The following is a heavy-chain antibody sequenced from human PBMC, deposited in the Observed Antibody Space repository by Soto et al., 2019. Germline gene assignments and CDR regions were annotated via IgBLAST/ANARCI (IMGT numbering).Heavy chain of an antibody. J-gene: IGHJ6*02. V-gene: IGHV1-69*13. D-gene: IGHD1-1*01. CDR1: GGTFSSYA. Sequence: SVKVSCKASGGTFSSYAISWVRQAPGQGLEWMGGIIPIFGTANYAQKFQGRVTITADESTSTAYMELSSLRSEDTAVYYCARDSRYMDPEGYYGMDVWGQGTTVTVSS. CDR2: IIPIFGTA. CDR3: ARDSRYMDPEGYYGMDV.